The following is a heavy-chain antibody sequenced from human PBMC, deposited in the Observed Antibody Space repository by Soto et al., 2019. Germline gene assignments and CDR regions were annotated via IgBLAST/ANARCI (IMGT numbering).Heavy chain of an antibody. J-gene: IGHJ6*03. D-gene: IGHD3-3*01. CDR1: GFTFSSSA. CDR3: AKAMYYNFWSGSYQYYYYMDV. CDR2: ISDSGGNT. Sequence: EVQLLESGGGLVQPGGSLRLSCAASGFTFSSSAMSWVRQAPGKGLEWVSSISDSGGNTYYADSVKGPFTISRDNSKNMLYLQMSSLRAEATAVYHCAKAMYYNFWSGSYQYYYYMDVWGKGTTVTVSS. V-gene: IGHV3-23*01.